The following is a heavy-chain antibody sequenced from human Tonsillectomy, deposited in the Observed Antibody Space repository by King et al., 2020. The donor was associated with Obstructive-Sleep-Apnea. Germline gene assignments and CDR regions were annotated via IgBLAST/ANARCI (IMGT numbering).Heavy chain of an antibody. CDR2: INPNSGGT. D-gene: IGHD6-13*01. Sequence: VQLVESGAEVKKPGASVKVSCKASGYSFSGYYIHWVRQAPGQGLEWMGWINPNSGGTNYAQKFQGWVTMTRDTSISTAYMEVSRLRSDDTAVYYCARDAAAVVRSWFDPWGQGTLVTVSS. CDR1: GYSFSGYY. V-gene: IGHV1-2*04. CDR3: ARDAAAVVRSWFDP. J-gene: IGHJ5*02.